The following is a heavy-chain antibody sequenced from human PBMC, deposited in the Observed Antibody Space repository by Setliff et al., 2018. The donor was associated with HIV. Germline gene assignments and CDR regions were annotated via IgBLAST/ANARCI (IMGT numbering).Heavy chain of an antibody. CDR2: INKRSDYL. J-gene: IGHJ5*02. D-gene: IGHD6-25*01. CDR1: GFAFGTYT. Sequence: GGSLRLSCVGSGFAFGTYTINWVRLAPGKGLEWVASINKRSDYLYYADSVKGRFTISRDNAKNSVFLQMNSLRGEGTGLYFCVRDGLPAAGYNWFDPWGQGTPVTVSS. CDR3: VRDGLPAAGYNWFDP. V-gene: IGHV3-21*01.